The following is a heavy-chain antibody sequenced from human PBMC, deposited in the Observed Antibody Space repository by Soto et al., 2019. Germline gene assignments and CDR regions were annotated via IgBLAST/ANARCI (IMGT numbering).Heavy chain of an antibody. J-gene: IGHJ6*02. CDR1: GYIFTSYA. CDR2: INVGNGNT. CDR3: ARDSGRSDVVPAAISAMDV. Sequence: ASVKVSCKASGYIFTSYAMHWVRQAPGQRLEWMGWINVGNGNTKYSQNLQGRVTITRDTSASTAYMELSSLRSEDTAVYYCARDSGRSDVVPAAISAMDVWGQGTTVTVSS. V-gene: IGHV1-3*01. D-gene: IGHD2-2*01.